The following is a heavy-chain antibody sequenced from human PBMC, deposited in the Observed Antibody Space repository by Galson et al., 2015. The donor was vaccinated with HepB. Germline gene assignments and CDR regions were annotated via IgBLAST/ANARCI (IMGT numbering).Heavy chain of an antibody. CDR3: AKVRTIAVAGTVYFDY. J-gene: IGHJ4*02. CDR1: GFTFNLYV. V-gene: IGHV3-30*18. Sequence: SLRLTCAASGFTFNLYVIYWVRQAPGKGLEWVAAISYDGSKKSYADSVKGRFIISRDNSKNTLYLQMSSLRHEDTAVYYCAKVRTIAVAGTVYFDYWGQGTLVTVSS. CDR2: ISYDGSKK. D-gene: IGHD6-13*01.